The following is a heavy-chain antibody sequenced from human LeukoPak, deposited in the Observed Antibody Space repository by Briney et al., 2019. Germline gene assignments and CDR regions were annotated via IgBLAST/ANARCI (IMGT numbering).Heavy chain of an antibody. V-gene: IGHV3-23*01. CDR1: GFTFSNYA. CDR3: AKIAVSGTWYFAL. CDR2: ISGTGGNT. Sequence: GRSLRLSCAASGFTFSNYAMSWVRQAPGKGLEWVSSISGTGGNTYYADSVKGRFTISRDNSKSTLSLQMNSLRAEDTAVYYCAKIAVSGTWYFALWGRGTLVTVSS. D-gene: IGHD6-19*01. J-gene: IGHJ2*01.